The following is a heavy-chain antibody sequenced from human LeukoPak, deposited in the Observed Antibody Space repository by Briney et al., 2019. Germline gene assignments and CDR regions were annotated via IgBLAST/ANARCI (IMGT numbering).Heavy chain of an antibody. CDR2: IRYDGSNK. V-gene: IGHV3-30*02. J-gene: IGHJ4*02. CDR1: GFTFSSYG. CDR3: AKDRGSGSYPDRFDY. Sequence: GGSLRLSCAASGFTFSSYGMHWVRQAPGEGLEWVAFIRYDGSNKYYADSVKGRFTISRDNSKNTLSLQMNSLRAEDTAVYYCAKDRGSGSYPDRFDYWGQGTLVTVSS. D-gene: IGHD1-26*01.